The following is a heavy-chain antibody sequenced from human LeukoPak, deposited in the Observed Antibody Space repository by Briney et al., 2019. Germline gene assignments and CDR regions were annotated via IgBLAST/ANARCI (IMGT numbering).Heavy chain of an antibody. D-gene: IGHD3-9*01. CDR2: INGDGSST. J-gene: IGHJ6*04. Sequence: GGSLRLSCAASGFTFSSDWMHWVRQSPGKGLVWVSRINGDGSSTSYADSVKGRFTISRDNAKNTLYLQMNSLRAEDTAVYYCAGYYDILTGDYYYYGMDVWGKGTTVTVSS. CDR1: GFTFSSDW. V-gene: IGHV3-74*01. CDR3: AGYYDILTGDYYYYGMDV.